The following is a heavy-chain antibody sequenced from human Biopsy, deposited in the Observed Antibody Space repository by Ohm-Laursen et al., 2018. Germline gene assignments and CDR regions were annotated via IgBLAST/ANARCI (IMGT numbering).Heavy chain of an antibody. V-gene: IGHV1-69*06. CDR2: ITPIFDTA. Sequence: SVKVSCKASGGTFSTTAISWVRQAPGQGLEWMGGITPIFDTANYAQKFQGRVTITADRSASTAYMELSSLTSDDTAVYYCARGSNDFGGLYFPRWGQGTLLTVSS. J-gene: IGHJ4*02. CDR3: ARGSNDFGGLYFPR. CDR1: GGTFSTTA. D-gene: IGHD4-23*01.